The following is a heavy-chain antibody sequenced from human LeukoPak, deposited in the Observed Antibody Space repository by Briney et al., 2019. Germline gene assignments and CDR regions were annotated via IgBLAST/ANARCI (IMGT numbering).Heavy chain of an antibody. CDR1: GGSISSSSYY. V-gene: IGHV4-39*01. J-gene: IGHJ4*02. CDR3: ATHCSSTSCAMGGFDY. CDR2: IYYSGGT. D-gene: IGHD2-2*01. Sequence: SETLSLTCTVSGGSISSSSYYWGWIRQPPGKGLECIGSIYYSGGTYYNPSLKSRVTISVDTSKNQFSLKLSSVTAADTAVYYCATHCSSTSCAMGGFDYWGQGTLVTVSS.